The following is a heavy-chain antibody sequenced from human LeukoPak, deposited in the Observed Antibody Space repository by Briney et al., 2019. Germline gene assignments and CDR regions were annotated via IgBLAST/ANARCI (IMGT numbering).Heavy chain of an antibody. Sequence: GGSLRLSCAASGFTFSSYGMNWVRQPPGKGLEWVSYISSSSSNLNYADSVKGRFTISRDNTKNSLYLQMNSLRAEDTAVYYCARRNYYDSSGYVSVEWSQGTLVTVSS. CDR1: GFTFSSYG. CDR3: ARRNYYDSSGYVSVE. V-gene: IGHV3-48*01. D-gene: IGHD3-22*01. CDR2: ISSSSSNL. J-gene: IGHJ4*02.